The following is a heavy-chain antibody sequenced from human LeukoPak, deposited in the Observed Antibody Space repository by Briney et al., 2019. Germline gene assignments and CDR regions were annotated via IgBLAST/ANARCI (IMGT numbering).Heavy chain of an antibody. V-gene: IGHV3-23*01. CDR3: ARMGGYSYGLYYFDY. CDR1: GFTFSSYA. D-gene: IGHD5-18*01. Sequence: GGSLRLSCAASGFTFSSYAMSWVRQAPGKGLEWVSSISGSGGDTYYADSVKGRFTASRDNSKNTLFLHMNSLRAEDTAVYYCARMGGYSYGLYYFDYWGQGTLVTVSS. J-gene: IGHJ4*02. CDR2: ISGSGGDT.